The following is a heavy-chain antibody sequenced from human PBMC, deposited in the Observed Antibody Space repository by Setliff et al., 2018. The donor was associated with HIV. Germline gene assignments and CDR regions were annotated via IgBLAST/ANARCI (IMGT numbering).Heavy chain of an antibody. Sequence: GGSLRLSCAASGFSFSSYGMHWIRQAPGKGLEWVSYISSSGSTIYYADSVKGRFTISRDNAKNSLYLQMNSLRAEDTAVYYCARVGNYRGYGMDVWGQGTTVTVSS. CDR2: ISSSGSTI. D-gene: IGHD3-16*02. CDR1: GFSFSSYG. J-gene: IGHJ6*02. V-gene: IGHV3-48*04. CDR3: ARVGNYRGYGMDV.